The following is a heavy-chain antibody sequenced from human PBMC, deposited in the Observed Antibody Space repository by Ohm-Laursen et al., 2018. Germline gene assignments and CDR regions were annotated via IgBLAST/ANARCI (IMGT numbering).Heavy chain of an antibody. D-gene: IGHD2/OR15-2a*01. CDR2: IKQDGSEK. CDR1: GFTFSDHY. V-gene: IGHV3-7*01. CDR3: ARDPTFHAFDI. Sequence: SLRLSCAASGFTFSDHYMDWVRQAPGKGLEWVANIKQDGSEKYYVDSVKGRFTISRDNAKNSLYLQINSLKGEDTAVYFCARDPTFHAFDIWGQGTMVTVSS. J-gene: IGHJ3*02.